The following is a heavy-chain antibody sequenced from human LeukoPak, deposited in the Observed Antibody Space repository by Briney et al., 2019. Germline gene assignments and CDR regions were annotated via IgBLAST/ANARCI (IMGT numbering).Heavy chain of an antibody. CDR1: GFTFSSYW. V-gene: IGHV3-7*03. CDR2: IKQDGSEK. CDR3: AKLQWEPPDH. D-gene: IGHD1-26*01. J-gene: IGHJ4*02. Sequence: GGSLRLSCAASGFTFSSYWMNWARQAPGKGLEWVANIKQDGSEKYHVDSVKGRFTVSRDNAKNLLYLQLNSLRAEDTAVYYCAKLQWEPPDHWGQGTLVTVSS.